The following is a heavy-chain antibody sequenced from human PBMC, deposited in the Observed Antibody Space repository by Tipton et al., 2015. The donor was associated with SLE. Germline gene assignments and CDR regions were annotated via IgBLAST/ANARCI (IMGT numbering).Heavy chain of an antibody. D-gene: IGHD6-13*01. Sequence: SLRLSCAASGFTFSSYAMSWVRQAPGKGLEWVSAISGSGGSTYYADSVKGRFTISRDNAKNSLYLQMNSLRAEDTAVYYCARDSGAAAGLDAFDIWGQGTMVTVSS. V-gene: IGHV3-23*01. CDR2: ISGSGGST. CDR1: GFTFSSYA. CDR3: ARDSGAAAGLDAFDI. J-gene: IGHJ3*02.